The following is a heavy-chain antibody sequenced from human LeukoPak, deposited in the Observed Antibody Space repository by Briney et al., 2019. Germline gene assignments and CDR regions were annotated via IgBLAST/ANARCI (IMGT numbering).Heavy chain of an antibody. V-gene: IGHV3-15*01. CDR3: STALWATSFDY. CDR2: IKSKTEGGTT. J-gene: IGHJ4*02. D-gene: IGHD3-16*01. CDR1: GFTFSNAW. Sequence: GGSLRLSCVASGFTFSNAWMSWVRQAPGKGLEWVGRIKSKTEGGTTDFAAPGKGRFAISRDDSLNTLYLQMTSLKTDDTAVYYCSTALWATSFDYWGRGTLVTVSS.